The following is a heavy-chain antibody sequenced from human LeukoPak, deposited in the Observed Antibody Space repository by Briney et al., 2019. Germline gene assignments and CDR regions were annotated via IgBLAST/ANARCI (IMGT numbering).Heavy chain of an antibody. CDR3: ARGARAGYNLDPFDD. V-gene: IGHV4-59*08. Sequence: SETQSLTCTVSGGSISSYYWSWIRQPPGKGLEWIGYIYNSGSTKYNPSLKSRVTISVDTSKNQIFLKLSSVTAADTAVYYCARGARAGYNLDPFDDWGQGTLVTVSS. J-gene: IGHJ4*02. D-gene: IGHD5-24*01. CDR1: GGSISSYY. CDR2: IYNSGST.